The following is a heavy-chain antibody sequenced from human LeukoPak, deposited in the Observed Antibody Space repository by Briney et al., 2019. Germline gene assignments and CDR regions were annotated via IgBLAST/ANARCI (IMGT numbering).Heavy chain of an antibody. D-gene: IGHD3-10*01. Sequence: ASVKVSCKTSGYTFTSHYMHWVRQAPGQGLEWMGIINPTGGSTSYAQKFQGRVTMTRDTSTSTVYMELSSLRSEDTAVYYCATELWFGSGSDFDYWGQGTLVTVSS. CDR3: ATELWFGSGSDFDY. CDR1: GYTFTSHY. V-gene: IGHV1-46*01. CDR2: INPTGGST. J-gene: IGHJ4*02.